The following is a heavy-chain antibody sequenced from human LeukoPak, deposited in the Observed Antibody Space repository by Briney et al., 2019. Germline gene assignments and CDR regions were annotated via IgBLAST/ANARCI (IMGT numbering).Heavy chain of an antibody. V-gene: IGHV1-69*13. D-gene: IGHD6-6*01. J-gene: IGHJ6*03. CDR3: AIYSSYDYYYYYMDV. CDR1: GDTFSSYA. CDR2: LIPIFGTA. Sequence: GASVKVSCKASGDTFSSYAISWVRQAPGQGLEWMGGLIPIFGTANYAQKFQRRATITADESTSTAYMELSSLRSEDTAVYYCAIYSSYDYYYYYMDVWGKGTTVTVSS.